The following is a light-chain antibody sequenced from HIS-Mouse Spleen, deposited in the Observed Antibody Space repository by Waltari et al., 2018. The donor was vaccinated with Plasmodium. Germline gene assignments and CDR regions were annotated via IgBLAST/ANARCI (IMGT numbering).Light chain of an antibody. J-gene: IGKJ3*01. CDR3: QQYKNWSFT. V-gene: IGKV3-15*01. Sequence: EIVMTQSPATLSVSPGERATLSCRASQSVSSNLAWYQQKPGQAPRLLIYGASTRATGIPARFIGSGYGKQFTLTISSLQSQDFAVYYCQQYKNWSFTFGPGTKVDI. CDR2: GAS. CDR1: QSVSSN.